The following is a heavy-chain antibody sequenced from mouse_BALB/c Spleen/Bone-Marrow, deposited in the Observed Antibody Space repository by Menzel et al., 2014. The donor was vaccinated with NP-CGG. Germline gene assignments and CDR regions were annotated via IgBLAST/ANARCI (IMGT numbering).Heavy chain of an antibody. CDR3: ASYYYGIYFDI. J-gene: IGHJ1*01. Sequence: VQLKQSGAELVKPGASVKLSCTASGFNIKDTYMHWVKQRTEQGLEWIGRIDPANGNTKYDPKFQGKATITADTSSNTYYLQLSSLTYEDTAVYYCASYYYGIYFDILVAGTSVTGSS. D-gene: IGHD1-1*01. CDR2: IDPANGNT. V-gene: IGHV14-3*02. CDR1: GFNIKDTY.